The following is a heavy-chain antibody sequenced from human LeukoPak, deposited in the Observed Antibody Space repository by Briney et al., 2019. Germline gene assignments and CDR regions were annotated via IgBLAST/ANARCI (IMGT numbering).Heavy chain of an antibody. Sequence: GGSLRLSCAASEFSISSYLMSWVRQAPGKGREWVANIKQEGNKKNYVDSVKGGLTISTENAKKSLYLQKNSMRAENTAFYFCASGWFYHWSFDLWGRGTLVTVSS. V-gene: IGHV3-7*01. CDR2: IKQEGNKK. J-gene: IGHJ2*01. D-gene: IGHD3-10*01. CDR3: ASGWFYHWSFDL. CDR1: EFSISSYL.